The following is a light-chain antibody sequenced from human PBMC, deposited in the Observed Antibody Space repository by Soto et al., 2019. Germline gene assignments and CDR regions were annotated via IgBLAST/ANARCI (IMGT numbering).Light chain of an antibody. V-gene: IGKV3-20*01. Sequence: EIVMTQSPGTLSVSPGERATLSCRASQSVSSSSLAWYQQKPGQAPRLLIYGASSRATGIPDRFSGSGSGTEFNLTISSLQPEDFATYYCQQYNSFIWTFGQGTKVDIK. CDR3: QQYNSFIWT. CDR1: QSVSSSS. J-gene: IGKJ1*01. CDR2: GAS.